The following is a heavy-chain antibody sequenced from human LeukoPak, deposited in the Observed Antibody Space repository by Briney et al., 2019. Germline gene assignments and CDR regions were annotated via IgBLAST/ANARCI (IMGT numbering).Heavy chain of an antibody. CDR1: GFTFSSYA. CDR2: ISGGGSST. V-gene: IGHV3-23*01. J-gene: IGHJ5*02. D-gene: IGHD6-13*01. CDR3: AREISSWYRTEGRFDP. Sequence: GGSLRLSCAASGFTFSSYAMSWVRQAPGKGLEWVSDISGGGSSTYYYADSVKGRFTISRDNSKNTLYLQMNSLRAEDTAVYYCAREISSWYRTEGRFDPWGQGTLVTVSS.